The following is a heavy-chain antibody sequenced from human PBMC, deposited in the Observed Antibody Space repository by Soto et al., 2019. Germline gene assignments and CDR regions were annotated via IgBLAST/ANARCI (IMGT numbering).Heavy chain of an antibody. CDR2: ISGSGGST. CDR1: GFTFSRYA. D-gene: IGHD4-17*01. V-gene: IGHV3-23*01. CDR3: AKTGVTVIPAEFDY. J-gene: IGHJ4*02. Sequence: GGSLRLSFAASGFTFSRYAMSWVPQAPGKGLEWVSAISGSGGSTYYADSVKGRFTISRDNSKNTLYLQMNSLRAEDTAVYYCAKTGVTVIPAEFDYWGQGTLVTVSS.